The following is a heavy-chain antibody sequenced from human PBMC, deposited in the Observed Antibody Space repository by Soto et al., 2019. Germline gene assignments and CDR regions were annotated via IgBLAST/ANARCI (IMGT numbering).Heavy chain of an antibody. CDR1: GYTFSDHD. CDR3: ARVGGNWNDDYFDY. Sequence: QVQLVQSGAEVKKPGASVKVSCKASGYTFSDHDINWVRQATGQGPEWLGWMNPNSGDTGYAQNFQGRVTMTRDTAISTAYMELSSLRSEDTAVYYCARVGGNWNDDYFDYWGQGTLVTVSS. D-gene: IGHD1-1*01. V-gene: IGHV1-8*01. J-gene: IGHJ4*02. CDR2: MNPNSGDT.